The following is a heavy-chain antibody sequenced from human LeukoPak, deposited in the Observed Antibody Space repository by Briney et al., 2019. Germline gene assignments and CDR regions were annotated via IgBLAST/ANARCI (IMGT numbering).Heavy chain of an antibody. CDR1: GFTFSDYY. J-gene: IGHJ4*02. V-gene: IGHV3-11*05. D-gene: IGHD4-17*01. Sequence: PGGSLRLSCAASGFTFSDYYMSWIRQAPGKGLEWVSYISSSSSYTNYADSVKGRFTISRDNAKNSLCLQMSSLRAEDTAVYYCARVGYSDESIDYWGQGTLVTVSS. CDR2: ISSSSSYT. CDR3: ARVGYSDESIDY.